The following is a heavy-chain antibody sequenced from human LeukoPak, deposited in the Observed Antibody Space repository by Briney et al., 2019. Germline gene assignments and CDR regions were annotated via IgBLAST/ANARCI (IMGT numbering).Heavy chain of an antibody. D-gene: IGHD5-18*01. Sequence: SETLSLTCTVSGGSISSGHYYWGWIRQPPGKGLEWIGNIYYSGSTYYNPSLKSRVTISVDTSKNQFSLKLSSVTAADTAVYYCARRGYSYDYFDYWGQGTLVTVSS. CDR2: IYYSGST. CDR1: GGSISSGHYY. CDR3: ARRGYSYDYFDY. V-gene: IGHV4-39*01. J-gene: IGHJ4*02.